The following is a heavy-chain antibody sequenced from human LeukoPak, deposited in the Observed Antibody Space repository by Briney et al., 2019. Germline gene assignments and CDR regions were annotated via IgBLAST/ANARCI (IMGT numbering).Heavy chain of an antibody. V-gene: IGHV3-43D*04. J-gene: IGHJ6*04. CDR2: ISWDGGST. D-gene: IGHD1-1*01. CDR3: AKGLEREYYYYYYGMDV. Sequence: GGSLRLSCGASGFTFDDYAMHWVRQAPGKGLERVSLISWDGGSTYYADSVKGRFTISRDNSKNSLYLQMNSLRAEDTALYYCAKGLEREYYYYYYGMDVWGKGTTVTVSS. CDR1: GFTFDDYA.